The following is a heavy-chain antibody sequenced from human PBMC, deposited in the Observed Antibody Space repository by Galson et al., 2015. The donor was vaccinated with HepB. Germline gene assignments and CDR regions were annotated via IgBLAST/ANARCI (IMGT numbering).Heavy chain of an antibody. Sequence: SLRLSCAASGFTFSSYSMNWVRQAPGKGLEWVSSISSTTTYIYYADSVKGRFTISRDNAKNSLYLQMNSLRAEDTAVYYCARDDYYDSSGDFDYWSQGTLVTVSS. D-gene: IGHD3-22*01. CDR1: GFTFSSYS. CDR3: ARDDYYDSSGDFDY. J-gene: IGHJ4*02. V-gene: IGHV3-21*01. CDR2: ISSTTTYI.